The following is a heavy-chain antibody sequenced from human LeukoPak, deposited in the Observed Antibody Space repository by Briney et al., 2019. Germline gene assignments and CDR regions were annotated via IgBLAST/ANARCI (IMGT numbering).Heavy chain of an antibody. J-gene: IGHJ3*01. CDR2: ISGSRSTT. D-gene: IGHD3-22*01. Sequence: GGSLRLSCGASGFIFTDYYMSWIRQAPGKGLEWVSYISGSRSTTYYADSVKGRFTISRDNVKNSLFLQMDSLRAEDTALYFCARVYYNSLGYAFDVWGKGTMVSVTS. CDR1: GFIFTDYY. CDR3: ARVYYNSLGYAFDV. V-gene: IGHV3-11*04.